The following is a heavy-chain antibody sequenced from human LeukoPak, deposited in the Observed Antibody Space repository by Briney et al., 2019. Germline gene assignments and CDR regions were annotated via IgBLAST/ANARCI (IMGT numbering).Heavy chain of an antibody. J-gene: IGHJ4*02. CDR1: GGSISSNNW. CDR3: ARVNINNWHSCDY. D-gene: IGHD1-1*01. Sequence: ASQTLSLTCAVSGGSISSNNWWGWVRQPPGKGLEWIGEIYHSGSPNYNPSLKSRVTISVDKSRNHFSLNLSSVTAADTAVYYCARVNINNWHSCDYWGQGTLVTVSS. V-gene: IGHV4-4*02. CDR2: IYHSGSP.